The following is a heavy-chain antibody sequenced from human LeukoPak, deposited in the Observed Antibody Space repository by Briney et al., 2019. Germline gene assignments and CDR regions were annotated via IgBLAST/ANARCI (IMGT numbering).Heavy chain of an antibody. CDR1: GYTFTSYG. J-gene: IGHJ4*02. D-gene: IGHD2-2*02. Sequence: GASVKVSCKASGYTFTSYGISWVRQAPGQGLEWMGWISAYNGNTNYAQKLQGRVTMTTDTSTSTAYMELRSLRSDDTAVYYCARSEGYCSSTSRYIEDYWGQGTLVTVSS. V-gene: IGHV1-18*01. CDR2: ISAYNGNT. CDR3: ARSEGYCSSTSRYIEDY.